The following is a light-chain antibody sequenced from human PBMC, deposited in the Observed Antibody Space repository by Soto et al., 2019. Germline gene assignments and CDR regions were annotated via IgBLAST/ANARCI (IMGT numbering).Light chain of an antibody. Sequence: QSALTQPASVSGSPGQSITISCTGTSSDVGGYKYVSWYQQHPGKAPKLMIYDIRNRPSGVSNRFSGSKSGNTASLTISGLQAEDEADYYCSSYTSSRTRVFGTGTKLTVL. V-gene: IGLV2-14*03. J-gene: IGLJ1*01. CDR1: SSDVGGYKY. CDR2: DIR. CDR3: SSYTSSRTRV.